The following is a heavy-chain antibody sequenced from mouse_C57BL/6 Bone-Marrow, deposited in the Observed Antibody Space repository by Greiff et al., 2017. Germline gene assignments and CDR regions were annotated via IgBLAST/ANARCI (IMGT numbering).Heavy chain of an antibody. Sequence: QVHVKQPGAALVKPGASVKMSCKASGYTFTSYWITWVKQRPGQGLEWIGDIYPGSGSTNYNEKFKSKATLTVDTTSSTAYMQLSSLTSEDSAVYYSALWYFDVWGTGTTVTVSS. CDR2: IYPGSGST. CDR3: ALWYFDV. CDR1: GYTFTSYW. V-gene: IGHV1-55*01. J-gene: IGHJ1*03.